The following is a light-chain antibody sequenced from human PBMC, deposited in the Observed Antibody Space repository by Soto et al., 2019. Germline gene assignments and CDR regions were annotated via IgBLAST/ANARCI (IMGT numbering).Light chain of an antibody. Sequence: EIVMTQSPGTLSVSPGETATLSCRASQSVSDNLAWYQQKPGQAPRLVISGASTRAAGIPDRFSGSGFGTEFTLTISSLQAEDFAVYYCQQYNNWPPWTFGQGTKVDIK. J-gene: IGKJ1*01. CDR3: QQYNNWPPWT. CDR2: GAS. CDR1: QSVSDN. V-gene: IGKV3-15*01.